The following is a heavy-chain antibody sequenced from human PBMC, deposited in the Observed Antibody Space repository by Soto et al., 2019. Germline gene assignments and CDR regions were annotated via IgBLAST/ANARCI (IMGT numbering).Heavy chain of an antibody. Sequence: ASVTLACKVAADTFTSYGISWVRQAPGQGIKWLGSITPYNGNTNDAQQRQRRVTMTTPTSTSTDYMELRRLRSADTTVYYCARVGFNAQLWARGAYCGTVFWGPGTT. J-gene: IGHJ6*02. CDR2: ITPYNGNT. V-gene: IGHV1-18*04. D-gene: IGHD5-18*01. CDR3: ARVGFNAQLWARGAYCGTVF. CDR1: ADTFTSYG.